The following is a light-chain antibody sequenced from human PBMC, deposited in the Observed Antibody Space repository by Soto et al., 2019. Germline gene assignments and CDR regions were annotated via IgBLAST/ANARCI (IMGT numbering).Light chain of an antibody. CDR3: QQRSSWPT. CDR2: DAS. J-gene: IGKJ4*01. V-gene: IGKV3-11*01. CDR1: QSVGSY. Sequence: EIVLTQSPVTLSLSPGERATLSCRASQSVGSYLVWYQQKPGQAPRLLIFDASTRATDIPDRFSGSGSGTDFTLTISSLEPEDFAIYDCQQRSSWPTFGGGTRVEIK.